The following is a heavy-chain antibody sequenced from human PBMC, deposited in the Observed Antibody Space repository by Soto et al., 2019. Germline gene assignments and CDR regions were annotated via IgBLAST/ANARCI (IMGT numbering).Heavy chain of an antibody. CDR3: ARDELGDGGGLGY. CDR1: GGSISSGGYS. CDR2: IYHSGST. V-gene: IGHV4-30-2*01. J-gene: IGHJ4*02. Sequence: QLQLQESGSGLVKPSQTLSLTCAVSGGSISSGGYSWSWIRQPPGKGLEWIGYIYHSGSTYYNPSLKSRVTISVDRSKNQFPLKLSSVTAADTAVYYCARDELGDGGGLGYWGQGTLVTVSS. D-gene: IGHD3-16*01.